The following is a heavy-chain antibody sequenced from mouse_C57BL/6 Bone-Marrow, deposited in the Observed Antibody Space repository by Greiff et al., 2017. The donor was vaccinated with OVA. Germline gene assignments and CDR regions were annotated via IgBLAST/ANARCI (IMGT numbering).Heavy chain of an antibody. CDR3: SRHYYGSSYVSWFAY. D-gene: IGHD1-1*01. CDR2: IYPGGGYT. Sequence: QVQLQQSGAELVRPGTSVKMSCKASGYTFTNYWIGWAKQRPGHGLEWIGDIYPGGGYTNYNEKFKGKATMTADKSSRTAYMQFSSLTSEDSAIYYCSRHYYGSSYVSWFAYWGQGTLVTVSA. J-gene: IGHJ3*01. V-gene: IGHV1-63*01. CDR1: GYTFTNYW.